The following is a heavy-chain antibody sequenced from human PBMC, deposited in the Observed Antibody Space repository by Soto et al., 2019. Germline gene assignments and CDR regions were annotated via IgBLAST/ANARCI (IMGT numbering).Heavy chain of an antibody. Sequence: EVQLVETGGGLIQPGGSLRLSCAASGFTVSSNYMSWVRQAPGKGLEWVSVIYSGGSTYYAASVKGRFTISRDNSKNTLYLQMNSLRAEDTAVYYCAREARYSSSWEGNYWGQGTLVTVSS. CDR3: AREARYSSSWEGNY. CDR1: GFTVSSNY. D-gene: IGHD6-13*01. CDR2: IYSGGST. J-gene: IGHJ4*02. V-gene: IGHV3-53*02.